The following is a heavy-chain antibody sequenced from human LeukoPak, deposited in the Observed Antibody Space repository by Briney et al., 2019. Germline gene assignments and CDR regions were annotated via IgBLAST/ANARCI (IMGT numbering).Heavy chain of an antibody. CDR2: ISYDGSKK. D-gene: IGHD2-2*01. CDR3: ARGTDCSSTSCPPDY. Sequence: GGSLRLSCAASGFTFSSYGMHWVRQAPGKGLDWVTFISYDGSKKYYADSVKGRFTISRDNSKNTLYLQMNSLRPEDTAVYYCARGTDCSSTSCPPDYWGQGTLVTVPS. CDR1: GFTFSSYG. V-gene: IGHV3-30*03. J-gene: IGHJ4*02.